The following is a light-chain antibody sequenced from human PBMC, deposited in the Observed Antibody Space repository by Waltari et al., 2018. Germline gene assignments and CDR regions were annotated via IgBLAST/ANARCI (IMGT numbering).Light chain of an antibody. CDR2: DVN. J-gene: IGLJ1*01. Sequence: QSALTQPASVSGSPGQSITISCTGTGSDVGAYNYVSWYRQPPGKAPKLLIYDVNNRPSGVSTRFSGSKSGYTASLTISGLQAEDEADYYCSSYTSTYTLVFGTGTKVTVL. CDR3: SSYTSTYTLV. V-gene: IGLV2-14*03. CDR1: GSDVGAYNY.